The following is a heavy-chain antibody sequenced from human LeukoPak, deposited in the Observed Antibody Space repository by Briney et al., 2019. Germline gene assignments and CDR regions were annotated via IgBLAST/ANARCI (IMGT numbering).Heavy chain of an antibody. D-gene: IGHD4-17*01. V-gene: IGHV3-20*04. Sequence: GGSLRLSCAASGFTFDDYGMSWVRQGPGKGLEWVSGINWNGGSTTYADSVKGRFTISRDNVKNSLYLQMNSLRAEDTALYYCARAGDYDYFDYWGQGTLVTVSS. J-gene: IGHJ4*02. CDR1: GFTFDDYG. CDR3: ARAGDYDYFDY. CDR2: INWNGGST.